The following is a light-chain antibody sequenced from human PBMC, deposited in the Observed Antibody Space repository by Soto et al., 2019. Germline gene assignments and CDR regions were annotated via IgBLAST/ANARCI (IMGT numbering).Light chain of an antibody. J-gene: IGKJ4*01. CDR2: WAS. CDR3: QQYYSTPPT. V-gene: IGKV4-1*01. CDR1: QSVLHSSYKNNY. Sequence: IVMTQSPGSLAVSLGEGATINCRSSQSVLHSSYKNNYLAWYQQKPGQPPKLLIYWASTRESGVPDRFSGSGSGTDFTLTISSLQAEDVAVYYCQQYYSTPPTFGGGTKVEI.